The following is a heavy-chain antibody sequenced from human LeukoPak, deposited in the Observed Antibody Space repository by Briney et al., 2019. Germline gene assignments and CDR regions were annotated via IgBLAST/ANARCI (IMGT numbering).Heavy chain of an antibody. Sequence: ASVTVSCTASGYTFTSYDINWVRQATGQGLEWMGWMNPNSGNTGYAQKFQGRVTMTRNTSISTAYMELSSLRSEDTAVYYCATGLSVASWGATRSLAYWGQGTLVTVSS. CDR1: GYTFTSYD. J-gene: IGHJ4*02. CDR3: ATGLSVASWGATRSLAY. CDR2: MNPNSGNT. V-gene: IGHV1-8*01. D-gene: IGHD1-26*01.